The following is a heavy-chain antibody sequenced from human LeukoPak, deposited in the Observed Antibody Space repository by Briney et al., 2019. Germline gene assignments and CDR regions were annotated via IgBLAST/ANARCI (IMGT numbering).Heavy chain of an antibody. CDR1: GYTFTGYY. D-gene: IGHD6-13*01. Sequence: ASVTVSCKASGYTFTGYYMHWVRQAPGQGLDWMGRINPNSGGTNYAQKLQGRVTMTRDTSISTAYMELSRLRSDDTAVYYCARERIAAAGTFDPWGQGTLVTVSS. CDR3: ARERIAAAGTFDP. V-gene: IGHV1-2*06. J-gene: IGHJ5*02. CDR2: INPNSGGT.